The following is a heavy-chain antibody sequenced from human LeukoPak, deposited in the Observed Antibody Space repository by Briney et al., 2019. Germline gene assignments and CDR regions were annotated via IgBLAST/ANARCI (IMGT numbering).Heavy chain of an antibody. CDR1: GGSISSYY. J-gene: IGHJ4*02. D-gene: IGHD3-22*01. Sequence: SETLSLTCTVSGGSISSYYWSWIRQPPGKGLEWIGYIYYSGSTNYNPSLKSRVTISVDTSKNQFSLKLSSVTAADTAVYYCARTPIYYFDNSGYYNWGQGTLVTVSS. CDR3: ARTPIYYFDNSGYYN. V-gene: IGHV4-59*12. CDR2: IYYSGST.